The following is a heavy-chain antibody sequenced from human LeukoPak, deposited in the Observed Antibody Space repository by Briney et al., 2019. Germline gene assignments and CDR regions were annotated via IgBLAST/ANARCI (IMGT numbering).Heavy chain of an antibody. CDR1: GGSISSGDYY. CDR3: ASLMKYDFWSGYSRGGYFDY. V-gene: IGHV4-30-4*01. J-gene: IGHJ4*02. D-gene: IGHD3-3*01. Sequence: SSETLSLTCTVSGGSISSGDYYWSWIRQPPEKGLEWIGYIYYSGSTYYNPSLKSRVTISVDTSKNQFSLRLSSVTAADTAVYYCASLMKYDFWSGYSRGGYFDYWGQGTLVTVSS. CDR2: IYYSGST.